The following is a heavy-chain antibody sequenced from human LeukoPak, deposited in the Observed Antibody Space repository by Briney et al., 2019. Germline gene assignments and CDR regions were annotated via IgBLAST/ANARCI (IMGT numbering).Heavy chain of an antibody. CDR1: GFSFSYDW. CDR3: ARSRGWRDCFDY. Sequence: PGGSLRLSCAASGFSFSYDWMTWVRQAPGKGVEWVANIAQDGSEEYSVDSVEGRFTISRDNAKNSLYLQMYSLRAEDTAVYYCARSRGWRDCFDYWGQGTLVTVSS. D-gene: IGHD6-19*01. V-gene: IGHV3-7*01. J-gene: IGHJ4*02. CDR2: IAQDGSEE.